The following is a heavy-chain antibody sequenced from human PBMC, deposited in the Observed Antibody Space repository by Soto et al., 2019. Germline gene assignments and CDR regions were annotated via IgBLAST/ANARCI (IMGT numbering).Heavy chain of an antibody. CDR2: IYHSGST. V-gene: IGHV4-39*07. CDR1: GVSITNSGYY. D-gene: IGHD6-19*01. J-gene: IGHJ2*01. CDR3: ARENSGGNWYFDL. Sequence: SETLSLTCNVSGVSITNSGYYWGWHRQPPGKGLEWIGEIYHSGSTNYNPSLKSRVTISVDKSKNQFSLKLSSVTAADTAVYYCARENSGGNWYFDLWGRGTLLT.